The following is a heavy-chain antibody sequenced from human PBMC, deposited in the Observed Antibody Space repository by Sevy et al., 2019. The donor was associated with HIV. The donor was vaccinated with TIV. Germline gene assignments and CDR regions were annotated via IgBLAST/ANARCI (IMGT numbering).Heavy chain of an antibody. J-gene: IGHJ5*02. CDR3: ARVGGNDYGDYNWFDP. CDR1: GGSISSYY. Sequence: SETLSLTCTVSGGSISSYYWSWIRQPAGKGLEWIGRIYTSGSTKYNPSLKSRVTMSVDTSKNQFSLKLSSVTAADTAVYYCARVGGNDYGDYNWFDPWGQGTLVTVSS. D-gene: IGHD4-17*01. V-gene: IGHV4-4*07. CDR2: IYTSGST.